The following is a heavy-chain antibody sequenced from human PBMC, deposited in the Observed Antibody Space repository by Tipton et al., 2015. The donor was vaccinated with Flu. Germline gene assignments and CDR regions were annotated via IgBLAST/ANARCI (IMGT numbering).Heavy chain of an antibody. CDR2: IYHNGDI. Sequence: TLSLTCAVSGYSISRGYYWGWIRQPPGKGLEWIGSIYHNGDIHFNPSLKSRVSISVDTSNNRFSLNLTSVTAADTAVYYCARYGTYDGSRYFQHWGQGTLVTVSS. CDR3: ARYGTYDGSRYFQH. CDR1: GYSISRGYY. V-gene: IGHV4-38-2*01. D-gene: IGHD1-26*01. J-gene: IGHJ1*01.